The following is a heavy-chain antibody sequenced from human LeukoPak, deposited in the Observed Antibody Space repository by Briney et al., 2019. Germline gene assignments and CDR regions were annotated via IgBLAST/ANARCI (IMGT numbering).Heavy chain of an antibody. V-gene: IGHV4-38-2*02. CDR3: ARHTSEAFDY. CDR1: GYSISSGYY. CDR2: FYYTGST. J-gene: IGHJ4*02. Sequence: PSETLSLTCNVSGYSISSGYYWGWIRQTPGKGLEWIGSFYYTGSTYNNPSLKSRVTISVDTSKNQFSLKLSSVTAADTAVYYCARHTSEAFDYWGQGTLVTVSS.